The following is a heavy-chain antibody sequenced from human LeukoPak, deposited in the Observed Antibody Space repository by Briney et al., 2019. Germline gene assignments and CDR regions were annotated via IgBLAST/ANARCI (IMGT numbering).Heavy chain of an antibody. CDR2: ISSSSSYI. CDR1: GFTFSSYW. D-gene: IGHD6-13*01. Sequence: GGSLRLSCAASGFTFSSYWMNWVRQAPGKGLEWVSSISSSSSYIYYADSVKGRFTISRDNAKNSLYLQMNSLRAEDTAVYYCAISSSWYGNFDYWGQGTLVTVSS. CDR3: AISSSWYGNFDY. J-gene: IGHJ4*02. V-gene: IGHV3-21*01.